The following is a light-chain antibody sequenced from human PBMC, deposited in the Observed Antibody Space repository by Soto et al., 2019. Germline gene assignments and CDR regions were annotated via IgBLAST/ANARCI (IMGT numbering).Light chain of an antibody. CDR3: SSYTSISTYV. Sequence: QSVLTQPASVSGSPGQSITISCTGTSSDVGGYNYVSWYQHHPGKAPRLMIYEVSNRPSGVSDRFSGSKSGNTASLTISGLLAEEEADYYCSSYTSISTYVFGTGTKVTVL. V-gene: IGLV2-14*01. CDR2: EVS. J-gene: IGLJ1*01. CDR1: SSDVGGYNY.